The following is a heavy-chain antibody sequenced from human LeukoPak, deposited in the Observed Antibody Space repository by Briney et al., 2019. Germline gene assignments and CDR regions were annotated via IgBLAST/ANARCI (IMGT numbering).Heavy chain of an antibody. CDR2: IKSKTDGGTT. CDR1: GFTFSSYA. D-gene: IGHD3-10*01. V-gene: IGHV3-15*01. Sequence: GGSLRLSCAASGFTFSSYAMSWVRQAPGKGLEWVGHIKSKTDGGTTDYAAPVKGRFTISRDDSKNTLFLQMNSLKTEDTAVYYCTLPWGSGSYYDYWGQGTLVTVSS. CDR3: TLPWGSGSYYDY. J-gene: IGHJ4*02.